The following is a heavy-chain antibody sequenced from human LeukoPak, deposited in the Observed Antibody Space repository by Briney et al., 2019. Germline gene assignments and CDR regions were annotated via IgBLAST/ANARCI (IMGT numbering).Heavy chain of an antibody. V-gene: IGHV3-53*05. CDR3: AKVRWDHRELLLALDY. D-gene: IGHD1-26*01. Sequence: GGSLRLSCAASGFTVSSNYMSWVRQAPGKGLEWISVIHSGGSTYYADSVKGRFTISRDSAKNTLYLQMNSLRAEDTAVYYCAKVRWDHRELLLALDYWGQGTLVTVSS. J-gene: IGHJ4*02. CDR2: IHSGGST. CDR1: GFTVSSNY.